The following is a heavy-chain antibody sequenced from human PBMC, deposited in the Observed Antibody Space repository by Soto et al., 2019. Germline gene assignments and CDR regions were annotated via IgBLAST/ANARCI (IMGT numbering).Heavy chain of an antibody. CDR3: ARGDYSSSLGYYYGMDV. CDR1: GFTFSSYW. CDR2: IKQDGSEK. J-gene: IGHJ6*02. V-gene: IGHV3-7*03. Sequence: GGSLRLSCAASGFTFSSYWMSWVRQAPGKGLEWVANIKQDGSEKYYVDSVKGRFTISRDDAKNSLYLQMNSLRAEDTAVYYCARGDYSSSLGYYYGMDVWGQGTTVTVSS. D-gene: IGHD6-13*01.